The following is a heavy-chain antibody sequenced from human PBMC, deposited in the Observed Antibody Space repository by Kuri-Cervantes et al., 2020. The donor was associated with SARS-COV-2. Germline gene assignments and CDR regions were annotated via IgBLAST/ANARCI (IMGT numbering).Heavy chain of an antibody. CDR1: GFTFSSYS. CDR2: ISYDGSNK. D-gene: IGHD3-10*01. V-gene: IGHV3-30*03. J-gene: IGHJ3*02. CDR3: VGELLDAFDI. Sequence: GESLKISCAASGFTFSSYSMNWVRQAPGKGLEWVAVISYDGSNKYYADSVKGRFTISRDNSKNTLYLQMNSLRAEDTAVYYCVGELLDAFDIWGQGTMVTVSS.